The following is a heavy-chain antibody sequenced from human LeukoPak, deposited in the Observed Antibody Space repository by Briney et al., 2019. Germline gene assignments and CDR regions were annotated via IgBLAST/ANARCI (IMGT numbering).Heavy chain of an antibody. CDR2: ISNSGSTI. Sequence: GGSLRLSCAASGFTFSDYYMSWIRQAPGKGLEWVSYISNSGSTIYYADAVKGRFTISRDNAKNSLYLQMDSLRAEDTAVYYCAKDVTPIAAAETEYFQHWGQGTLVTVSS. CDR1: GFTFSDYY. D-gene: IGHD6-13*01. CDR3: AKDVTPIAAAETEYFQH. V-gene: IGHV3-11*04. J-gene: IGHJ1*01.